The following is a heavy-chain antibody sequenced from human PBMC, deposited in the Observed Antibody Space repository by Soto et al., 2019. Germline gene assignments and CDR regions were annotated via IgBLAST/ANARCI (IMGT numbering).Heavy chain of an antibody. CDR3: ARGPQGWPLDGEADWYFDL. CDR2: ISSSSSYI. V-gene: IGHV3-21*01. Sequence: KAGGSLRLSCAASGFTFSSYSMNWVRQAPGKGLEWVSSISSSSSYIYYADSVKGRFTISRDNAKNSLYLQMNSLRAEDTAVYYCARGPQGWPLDGEADWYFDLWGRGTLVTVSS. CDR1: GFTFSSYS. J-gene: IGHJ2*01. D-gene: IGHD3-10*01.